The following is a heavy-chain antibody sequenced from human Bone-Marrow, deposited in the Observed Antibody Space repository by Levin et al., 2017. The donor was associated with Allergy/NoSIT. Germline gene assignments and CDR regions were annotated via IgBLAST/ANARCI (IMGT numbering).Heavy chain of an antibody. CDR2: IRSKAYGGTT. CDR3: TRVSVEVEMATTNLHDYFDY. J-gene: IGHJ4*02. CDR1: GFTFGDYA. Sequence: PGGSLRLSCTASGFTFGDYAMSWFRQAPGKGLEWVGFIRSKAYGGTTEYAASVKGRFTISRDDSKSIAYLQMNSLKTEDTAVYYCTRVSVEVEMATTNLHDYFDYWGQGTLVTVSS. V-gene: IGHV3-49*03. D-gene: IGHD5-24*01.